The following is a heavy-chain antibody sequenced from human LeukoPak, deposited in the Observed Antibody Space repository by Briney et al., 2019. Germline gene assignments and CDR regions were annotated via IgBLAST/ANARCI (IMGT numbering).Heavy chain of an antibody. V-gene: IGHV3-49*03. CDR1: GFTFGDYA. J-gene: IGHJ4*02. CDR3: TRDRGAYNLYDY. CDR2: IRSKAYGETA. Sequence: PGGSLRLSCTASGFTFGDYAMSWIRQAPGKGLEWVGFIRSKAYGETADYAASVKGRFTISRDDSKAIAYLQMNSLKTEDTAVYHCTRDRGAYNLYDYWGQATLVTVSS. D-gene: IGHD1-1*01.